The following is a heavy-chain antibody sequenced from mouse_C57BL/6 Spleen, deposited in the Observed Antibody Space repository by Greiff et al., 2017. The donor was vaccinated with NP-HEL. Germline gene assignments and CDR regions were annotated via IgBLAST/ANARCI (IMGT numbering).Heavy chain of an antibody. Sequence: QVHVKQSGAELVRPGASVKMSCKASGYTFTSYTMHWVKQRPGQGLEWIGYINPSSGYTKYNQKFKDKATLTADKSSSTAYMPLSSLPSEDSAVYYCAAIVHWYFDVWGTGTTVTVSS. J-gene: IGHJ1*03. CDR2: INPSSGYT. V-gene: IGHV1-4*01. CDR1: GYTFTSYT. CDR3: AAIVHWYFDV.